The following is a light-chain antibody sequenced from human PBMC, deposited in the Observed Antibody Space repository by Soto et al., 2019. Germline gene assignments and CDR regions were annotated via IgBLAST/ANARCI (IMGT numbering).Light chain of an antibody. V-gene: IGKV1-33*01. Sequence: DVQLTRSPSPLSASVGDRVAISCQASQRVVNYLNWFQQRPGKAPQLLISDASHLEPGVPSRFSGRRYVTDFTLIISSLQPEDISTCYCQQYEELPLTFGGGTRVEV. CDR3: QQYEELPLT. CDR2: DAS. CDR1: QRVVNY. J-gene: IGKJ4*01.